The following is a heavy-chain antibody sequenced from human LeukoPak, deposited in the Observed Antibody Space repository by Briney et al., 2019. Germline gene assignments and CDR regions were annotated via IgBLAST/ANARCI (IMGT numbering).Heavy chain of an antibody. CDR3: ARERTGSGWSPRHFDY. CDR2: ISYDGSNK. CDR1: GFTFSSYA. V-gene: IGHV3-30-3*01. Sequence: PGGSLRLSCAASGFTFSSYAMHWVRQAPGKGLEWVAVISYDGSNKYYADSVKGRFTISRDNSKNTLYLQMNSLRAEDTAVYYCARERTGSGWSPRHFDYWGQGTLVTVSS. D-gene: IGHD6-19*01. J-gene: IGHJ4*02.